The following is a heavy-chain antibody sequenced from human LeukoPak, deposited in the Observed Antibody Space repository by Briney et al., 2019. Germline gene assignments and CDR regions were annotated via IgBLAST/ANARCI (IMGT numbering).Heavy chain of an antibody. CDR1: GGSFCGYY. V-gene: IGHV4-34*01. Sequence: SETLSLTCAVYGGSFCGYYWSWIRQPPGKGLEWIGEINHSESNKHNPSHKSRVTISVDTSKNQFSLKLSSVTAADTAVYYCARRSAAAGTFYYYMDVWGKGTTVTVSS. CDR2: INHSESN. D-gene: IGHD6-13*01. J-gene: IGHJ6*03. CDR3: ARRSAAAGTFYYYMDV.